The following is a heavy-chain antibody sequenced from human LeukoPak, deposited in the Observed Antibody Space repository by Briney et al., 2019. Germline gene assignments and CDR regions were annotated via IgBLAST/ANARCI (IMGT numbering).Heavy chain of an antibody. Sequence: SVKVSCKASGGTFSSYAISWVRQAPGQGLEWMGGIIPIFGTANYAQKFQGRVTITTDESTSTAYMELSSLRSEDTAVYYCARAVDFWSGYYHFDYWRQGTLVTVSS. CDR1: GGTFSSYA. V-gene: IGHV1-69*05. J-gene: IGHJ4*02. CDR2: IIPIFGTA. D-gene: IGHD3-3*01. CDR3: ARAVDFWSGYYHFDY.